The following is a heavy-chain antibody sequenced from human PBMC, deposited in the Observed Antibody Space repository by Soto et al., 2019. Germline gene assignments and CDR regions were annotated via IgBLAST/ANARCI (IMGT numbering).Heavy chain of an antibody. Sequence: ASVKVSCKASGGTFSSYAISWVRQAPGQGLEWMGGIIPIFGTANYAQKFQGRVTITADESTSTAYMELSSLRSEDTAVYYCATPAPPRQWELPLLFDYWGQGTLVTVSS. J-gene: IGHJ4*02. CDR1: GGTFSSYA. V-gene: IGHV1-69*13. D-gene: IGHD1-26*01. CDR2: IIPIFGTA. CDR3: ATPAPPRQWELPLLFDY.